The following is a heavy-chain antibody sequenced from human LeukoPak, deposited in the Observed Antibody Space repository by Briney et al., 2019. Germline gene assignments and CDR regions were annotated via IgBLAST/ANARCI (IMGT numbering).Heavy chain of an antibody. CDR3: ARDNYYDSSGYYYALEAFDI. D-gene: IGHD3-22*01. J-gene: IGHJ3*02. CDR1: GGSISGSSYY. Sequence: SETLSLTCTVSGGSISGSSYYWGWIRQPPGTGLEWIGEINHSGSTNYNPSLKSRVTISVDMSENQFSLKLSSVTAADTAVYYCARDNYYDSSGYYYALEAFDIWGQGTMVTVSS. CDR2: INHSGST. V-gene: IGHV4-39*07.